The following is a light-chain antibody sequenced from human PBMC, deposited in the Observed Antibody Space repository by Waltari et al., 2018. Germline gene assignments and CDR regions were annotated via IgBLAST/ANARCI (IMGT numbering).Light chain of an antibody. CDR2: KAS. CDR1: QSISSW. J-gene: IGKJ1*01. CDR3: QQYNSYPWT. V-gene: IGKV1-5*03. Sequence: IQMTQSPSTLSASVGDSVTIPCRASQSISSWLAWYQQKPGKAPKLLIYKASSLESGVPSRFSGSGSGTEFTLTISSLQPDDFATYYCQQYNSYPWTFGQGTKVEIK.